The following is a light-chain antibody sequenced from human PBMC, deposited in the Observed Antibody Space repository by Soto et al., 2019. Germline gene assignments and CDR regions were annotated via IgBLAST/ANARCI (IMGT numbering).Light chain of an antibody. J-gene: IGKJ1*01. CDR1: QSVSNN. CDR3: QQYNRYSQT. V-gene: IGKV3D-15*01. Sequence: EIVMTQSPATLSVSPGERATLSCRASQSVSNNLAWYQQKPVQAPRLLIYGASTRATGIPARFSGSGSGTDFTLTISCLQPDFFATYYCQQYNRYSQTLGQGTKV. CDR2: GAS.